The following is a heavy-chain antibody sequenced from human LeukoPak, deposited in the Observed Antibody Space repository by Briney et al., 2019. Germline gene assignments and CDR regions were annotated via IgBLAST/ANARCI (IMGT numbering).Heavy chain of an antibody. J-gene: IGHJ4*02. V-gene: IGHV1-2*02. Sequence: ASVKVSCKASGYTFTAYYMHWVRQAPGQGLEWMGWVNPNSGGTNYAQKFQGRVTMTRDTSISTAYMELSRLRSDDTAVYYCARDRVVVPAAFDYWGQGTLVTVSS. CDR3: ARDRVVVPAAFDY. D-gene: IGHD2-2*01. CDR1: GYTFTAYY. CDR2: VNPNSGGT.